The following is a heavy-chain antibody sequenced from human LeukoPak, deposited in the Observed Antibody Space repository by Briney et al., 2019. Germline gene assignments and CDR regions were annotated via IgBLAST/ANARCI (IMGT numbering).Heavy chain of an antibody. CDR3: ARARRRDGYNLGY. D-gene: IGHD5-24*01. Sequence: SETLSLTCTVSGGSISSSSYYWGWIRQPPGKGLEWIGYIYYSGSTYYNPSLKSRVTISVDTSKNQSSLKLSSVTAADTAVYYCARARRRDGYNLGYWGQGTLVTVSS. J-gene: IGHJ4*02. V-gene: IGHV4-30-4*08. CDR2: IYYSGST. CDR1: GGSISSSSYY.